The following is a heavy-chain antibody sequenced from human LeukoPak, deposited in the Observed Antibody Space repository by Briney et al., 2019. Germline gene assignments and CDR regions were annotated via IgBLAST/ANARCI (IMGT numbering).Heavy chain of an antibody. CDR2: MNPNSGNT. CDR1: GYTFTSYD. Sequence: ASVKVSCKASGYTFTSYDINWVRQATGQGLEWMGWMNPNSGNTGYAQKFQGRVTMTRNTSISTAYMELSRLRSEDTAVYYWAREWCEVRGSCWFYPWGQETLVTVSS. J-gene: IGHJ5*02. V-gene: IGHV1-8*01. D-gene: IGHD3-10*01. CDR3: AREWCEVRGSCWFYP.